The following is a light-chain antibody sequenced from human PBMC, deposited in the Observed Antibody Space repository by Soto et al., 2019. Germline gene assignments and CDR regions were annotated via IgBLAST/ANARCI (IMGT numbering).Light chain of an antibody. CDR2: EVT. CDR3: CSYAGTNRL. CDR1: SSDVGANTY. V-gene: IGLV2-8*01. Sequence: QSVLTQPPSASGSPGQSVTISCTGSSSDVGANTYVSWYQQHPGKAPKIVIYEVTKRPSGVPDRFSGSKSGNTASLTVSGLQAEDEADYYCCSYAGTNRLFGTRTKLTVL. J-gene: IGLJ1*01.